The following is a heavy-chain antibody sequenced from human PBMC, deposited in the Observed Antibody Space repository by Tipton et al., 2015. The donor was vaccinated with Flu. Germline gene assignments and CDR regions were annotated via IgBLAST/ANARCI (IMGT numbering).Heavy chain of an antibody. CDR2: TYTSGST. CDR3: ARDGPNYYDSSGYYHRYYFDY. V-gene: IGHV4-4*07. CDR1: GGSISSYY. D-gene: IGHD3-22*01. J-gene: IGHJ4*02. Sequence: LRLSCTVSGGSISSYYWSWIRQPAGKGLEWIGRTYTSGSTNYNPSLKSRVTMSVDTSKNQFSLKLSSVTAADTAVYYCARDGPNYYDSSGYYHRYYFDYWGQGTLVTVSS.